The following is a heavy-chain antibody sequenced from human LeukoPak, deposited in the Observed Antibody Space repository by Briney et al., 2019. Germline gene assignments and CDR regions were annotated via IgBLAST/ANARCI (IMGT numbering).Heavy chain of an antibody. J-gene: IGHJ6*03. CDR2: IYYSGST. CDR1: GGSISSSSYY. CDR3: ARQLASESYPYYYYYMDV. Sequence: PSETLSLTCTVSGGSISSSSYYWGWIRQPPGKGLEWIGSIYYSGSTYYNPSLKSRVTISVDTSKNQFSLKLSSVTAADTAVYYCARQLASESYPYYYYYMDVWGKGTTVTVSS. V-gene: IGHV4-39*07. D-gene: IGHD1-26*01.